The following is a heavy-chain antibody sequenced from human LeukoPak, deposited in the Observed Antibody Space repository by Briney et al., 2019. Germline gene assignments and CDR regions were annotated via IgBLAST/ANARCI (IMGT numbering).Heavy chain of an antibody. Sequence: GGSLRLSCAASGFTFSNYAVSWVRQAPGKGLEWVSSISGSGFSTYYADSVKGRFTISRDNSKNTLHQQMNTLRAEDTAVYYCAKDLQEGDPPAEYFQRWGQGALVAASS. J-gene: IGHJ1*01. V-gene: IGHV3-23*01. CDR3: AKDLQEGDPPAEYFQR. CDR2: ISGSGFST. D-gene: IGHD1-26*01. CDR1: GFTFSNYA.